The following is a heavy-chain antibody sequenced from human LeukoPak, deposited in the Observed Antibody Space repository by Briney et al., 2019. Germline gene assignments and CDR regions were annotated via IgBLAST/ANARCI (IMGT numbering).Heavy chain of an antibody. Sequence: GGSLRLSCAASGFTFSSYGMHWVRQAPGKGLEWVAVISYDGSNKYYADSVKGRFTISRDNSKNTLYLQMNSLRAEDTAVYYCAKEPWSSYDFWSGYYLDYWGQGTLVTVSS. J-gene: IGHJ4*02. CDR1: GFTFSSYG. CDR3: AKEPWSSYDFWSGYYLDY. D-gene: IGHD3-3*01. V-gene: IGHV3-30*18. CDR2: ISYDGSNK.